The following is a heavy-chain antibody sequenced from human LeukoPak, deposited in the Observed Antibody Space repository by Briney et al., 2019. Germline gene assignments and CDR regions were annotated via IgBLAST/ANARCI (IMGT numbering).Heavy chain of an antibody. CDR1: GGSISSHY. V-gene: IGHV4-59*11. D-gene: IGHD4-17*01. CDR2: ISYIGSP. J-gene: IGHJ3*02. CDR3: ARDPTTVTKGLDI. Sequence: PSETLSLTCTVSGGSISSHYWTWIRQPPGKGLEWIGYISYIGSPNYNPSLKSRVTISVDTSKNQFSLKLSSVTAADAAVYFCARDPTTVTKGLDIWGRGTMVTVSS.